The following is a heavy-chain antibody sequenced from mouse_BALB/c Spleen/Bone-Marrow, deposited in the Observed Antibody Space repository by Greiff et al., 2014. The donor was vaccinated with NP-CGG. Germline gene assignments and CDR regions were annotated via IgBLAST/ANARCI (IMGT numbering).Heavy chain of an antibody. V-gene: IGHV3-6*02. Sequence: ESGPGLVKPSQSLSLTCSVTGYSITSGYYWHWIRQFPGNKLEWMGYISYDGSNNYNPSLKNRISITRDTSKNQFFLKLNSVTTEDTATYYCASYFYYAMDYWGQGTSVTVAS. CDR3: ASYFYYAMDY. J-gene: IGHJ4*01. CDR2: ISYDGSN. CDR1: GYSITSGYY. D-gene: IGHD1-1*01.